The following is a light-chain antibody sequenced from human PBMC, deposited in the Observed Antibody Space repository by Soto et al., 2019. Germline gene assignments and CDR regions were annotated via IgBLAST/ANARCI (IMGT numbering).Light chain of an antibody. CDR3: SSYAASNNFYFV. CDR2: EVT. J-gene: IGLJ3*02. CDR1: SSDVGGYNY. Sequence: QSVLTQPPSASGSPGRSVTISCTGTSSDVGGYNYVSWSQQYPGRAPKLMIYEVTKRPSGVPDRFSGSKSGNTASLTVSGLQAEDEADYYCSSYAASNNFYFVFGGGTQLTVL. V-gene: IGLV2-8*01.